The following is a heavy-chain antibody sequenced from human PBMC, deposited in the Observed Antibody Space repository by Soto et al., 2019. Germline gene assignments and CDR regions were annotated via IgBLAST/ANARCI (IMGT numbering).Heavy chain of an antibody. CDR2: ISGSGGST. V-gene: IGHV3-23*01. J-gene: IGHJ4*02. CDR3: AKRILYSSGWYDY. D-gene: IGHD6-19*01. CDR1: GFTFSSYA. Sequence: EVQLLESGGGLVQPGGSLRLSCAASGFTFSSYAMSWVRQAPGKGLEWVSAISGSGGSTYYADSVKGRFTSARDNSKNTLYLQMNSLRAEDTAVYYCAKRILYSSGWYDYWGQGTLVTVSS.